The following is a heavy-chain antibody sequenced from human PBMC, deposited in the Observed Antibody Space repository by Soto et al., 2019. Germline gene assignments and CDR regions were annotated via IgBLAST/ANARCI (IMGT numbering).Heavy chain of an antibody. V-gene: IGHV3-11*01. J-gene: IGHJ6*03. CDR3: ARGGFLEWWPSLGYMDV. Sequence: QVQLVESGRGLVKPGGSLRLSCAASGFTFSDYYMSWIRQAPGKGLAWVSYISSSGSTIYYADSVKGRFTISRDNAKNSRYLQMNGLRARDTAVYYCARGGFLEWWPSLGYMDVWGKGTTVTVSS. CDR2: ISSSGSTI. CDR1: GFTFSDYY. D-gene: IGHD3-3*01.